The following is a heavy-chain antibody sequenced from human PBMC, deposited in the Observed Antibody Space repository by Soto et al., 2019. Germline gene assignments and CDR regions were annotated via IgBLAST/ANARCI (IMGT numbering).Heavy chain of an antibody. D-gene: IGHD3-22*01. CDR2: IIPIFGTA. V-gene: IGHV1-69*13. J-gene: IGHJ4*02. Sequence: SRKVSCKGSGRHFSRYSNSLVRKAPGQGLEWMGGIIPIFGTANYAQKFQGRVTITADESTSTAYMELSSLRSEDTAVYYCARKQRGYLFHYWGQGPLVTVSS. CDR3: ARKQRGYLFHY. CDR1: GRHFSRYS.